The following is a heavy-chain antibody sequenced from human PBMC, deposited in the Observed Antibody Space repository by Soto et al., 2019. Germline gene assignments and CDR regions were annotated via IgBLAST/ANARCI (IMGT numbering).Heavy chain of an antibody. J-gene: IGHJ6*03. D-gene: IGHD4-4*01. Sequence: PSETLSLTCAVYGGSFSGYYWSWIRQPPGKGLEWIGEINHSGSTNYNPSLKSRVTISVDTSKNQFSLKLSSVTAEDTAVYYCARGRRTTVNTGYYYYMDVWGKGTTVTVSS. CDR1: GGSFSGYY. V-gene: IGHV4-34*01. CDR2: INHSGST. CDR3: ARGRRTTVNTGYYYYMDV.